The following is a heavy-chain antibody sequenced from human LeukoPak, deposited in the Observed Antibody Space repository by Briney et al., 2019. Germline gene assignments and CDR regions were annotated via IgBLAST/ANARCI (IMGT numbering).Heavy chain of an antibody. J-gene: IGHJ3*02. D-gene: IGHD6-19*01. CDR3: ARDLPDVAGAFDI. V-gene: IGHV3-21*01. CDR1: GFTFSSYS. Sequence: PGGSLRLSCAASGFTFSSYSMNWVRQAPGKGLEWVSSISSSSSYIYYADSVKGRFTISRDNAKNSLYLQMNSLRAEDTAVYYCARDLPDVAGAFDIWGQGTMVTVSS. CDR2: ISSSSSYI.